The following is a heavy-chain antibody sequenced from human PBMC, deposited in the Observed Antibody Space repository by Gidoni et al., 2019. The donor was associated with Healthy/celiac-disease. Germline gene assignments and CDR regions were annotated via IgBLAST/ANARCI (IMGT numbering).Heavy chain of an antibody. CDR1: GGSFSGYY. CDR2: INHSGST. D-gene: IGHD5-18*01. V-gene: IGHV4-34*01. CDR3: ARVRGYSYGYRGYFDY. J-gene: IGHJ4*02. Sequence: QVQLQQWGAGLLKPSETLSLTCAVYGGSFSGYYWSWIRQPPGKGLEWIGEINHSGSTNYNPSLKSRVTISVDTSKNQFSLKLSSVTAADTAVYYCARVRGYSYGYRGYFDYWGQGTLVTVSS.